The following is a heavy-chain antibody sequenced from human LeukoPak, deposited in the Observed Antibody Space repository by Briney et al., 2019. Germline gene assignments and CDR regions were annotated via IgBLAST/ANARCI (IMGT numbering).Heavy chain of an antibody. Sequence: PGGSLRLSCAASGFTFSSYGMHWVRQASGKGLEWVGRIRSKANSYATAYAASVKGRFTISRDDSKNTAYLQMNSLKTEDTAVYYCTTTTTVTTFWGQGTLVTVSS. D-gene: IGHD4-11*01. CDR3: TTTTTVTTF. CDR1: GFTFSSYG. CDR2: IRSKANSYAT. V-gene: IGHV3-73*01. J-gene: IGHJ4*02.